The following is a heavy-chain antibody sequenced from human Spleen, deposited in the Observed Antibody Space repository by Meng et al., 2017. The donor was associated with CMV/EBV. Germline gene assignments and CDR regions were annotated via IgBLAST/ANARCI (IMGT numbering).Heavy chain of an antibody. CDR1: GYTFTIYY. CDR3: ARGDSIAAGGTGDY. CDR2: INPKSGGT. Sequence: ASVKVSCKASGYTFTIYYMHWVRQAPGQGLEWMGWINPKSGGTNYAQKFQGRVTMTRDTSISTAYMELSRLRPDDTAVYYCARGDSIAAGGTGDYWGQGTLVTVSS. J-gene: IGHJ4*02. V-gene: IGHV1-2*02. D-gene: IGHD6-13*01.